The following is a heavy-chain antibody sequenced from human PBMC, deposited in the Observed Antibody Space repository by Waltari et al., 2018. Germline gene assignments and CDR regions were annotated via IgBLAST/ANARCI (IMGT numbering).Heavy chain of an antibody. J-gene: IGHJ4*02. CDR1: GFTFGDYA. CDR2: IRSKAYGGTT. Sequence: EVQLVESGGGLVQPGLSLRLSCTASGFTFGDYAMSWVRQAPGKGLEWVGFIRSKAYGGTTEYAASVKGRFTISRDDSKSIAYLQMNSLKTEDTAVYYCTSRGDGYNWDFDYWGQGTLVTVSS. D-gene: IGHD5-12*01. CDR3: TSRGDGYNWDFDY. V-gene: IGHV3-49*04.